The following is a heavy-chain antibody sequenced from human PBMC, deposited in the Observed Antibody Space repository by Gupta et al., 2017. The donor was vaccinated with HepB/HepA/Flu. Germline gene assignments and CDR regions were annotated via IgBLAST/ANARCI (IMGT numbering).Heavy chain of an antibody. CDR3: AKAPGRGTRFDP. J-gene: IGHJ5*02. Sequence: EEQLVESGGGLVQPGGSLRLSCAVSGFSVSTNYMTWVRQAPGRGLEWVSILYTAGSTYYADSVKGRFTVSRDSSENTLFLQMNSLRAEDTAVYYCAKAPGRGTRFDPWGQGTLVTVSS. V-gene: IGHV3-66*01. CDR1: GFSVSTNY. CDR2: LYTAGST. D-gene: IGHD1-14*01.